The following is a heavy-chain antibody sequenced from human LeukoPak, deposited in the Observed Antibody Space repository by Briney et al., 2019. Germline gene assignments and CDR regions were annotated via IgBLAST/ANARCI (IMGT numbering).Heavy chain of an antibody. CDR2: IIHSGSA. Sequence: PSETLSLTCAVSGGSFSGYYWTWIRQPPGKGLEWIGEIIHSGSANYNPSLMSRVTISLDTSKNHFSLNLSSVTAADTAVYYCARGQGTVTTHWGQGTLVTVSS. D-gene: IGHD4-11*01. V-gene: IGHV4-34*01. CDR1: GGSFSGYY. CDR3: ARGQGTVTTH. J-gene: IGHJ4*02.